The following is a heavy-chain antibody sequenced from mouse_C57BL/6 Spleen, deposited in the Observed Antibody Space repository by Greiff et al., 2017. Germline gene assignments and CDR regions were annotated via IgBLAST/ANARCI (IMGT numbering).Heavy chain of an antibody. CDR3: VREYDSLYYFDY. CDR1: GFSFNTYA. CDR2: IRSKSNNYES. J-gene: IGHJ2*01. D-gene: IGHD2-14*01. V-gene: IGHV10-1*01. Sequence: VQLVEPGGGLVQPTGSLKLSCAASGFSFNTYAMNWVSQAPGQGLEWVARIRSKSNNYESYYADSVKDRFTISRDDSENRRYLQMNNLKTEDTAMYYCVREYDSLYYFDYWGQGTTLTVSS.